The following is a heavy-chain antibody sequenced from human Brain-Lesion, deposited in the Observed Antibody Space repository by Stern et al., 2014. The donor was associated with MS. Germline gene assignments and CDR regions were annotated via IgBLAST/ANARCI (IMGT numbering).Heavy chain of an antibody. CDR1: RFTFSNYW. J-gene: IGHJ5*01. V-gene: IGHV3-74*02. CDR2: VNNDGRRT. CDR3: ARGERWFDS. Sequence: EVHLVESGGGLVQPGGSLRLSCAASRFTFSNYWMHWVRQAPGKGLVWVSRVNNDGRRTSYADSVKGRFTMSRDNAKNTLYLQMNSLRVEDTAIYYCARGERWFDSWGQGTLVTVSS. D-gene: IGHD3-10*01.